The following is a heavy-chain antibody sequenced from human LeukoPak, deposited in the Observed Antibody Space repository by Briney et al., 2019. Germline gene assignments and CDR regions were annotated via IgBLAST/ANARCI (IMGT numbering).Heavy chain of an antibody. J-gene: IGHJ2*01. CDR1: GFTFSSYW. D-gene: IGHD1-1*01. Sequence: GGSLRLSCAASGFTFSSYWMSWVRQAPGKGLEWVSGINWNGGSTGYADSVKGRFTISRDNAKNSLYLQMNSLRAEDTALYHCARLLEGRWYFDPWGRGTLVTVSS. CDR3: ARLLEGRWYFDP. CDR2: INWNGGST. V-gene: IGHV3-20*01.